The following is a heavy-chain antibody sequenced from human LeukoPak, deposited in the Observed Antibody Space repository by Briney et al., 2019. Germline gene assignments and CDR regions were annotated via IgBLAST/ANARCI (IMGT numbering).Heavy chain of an antibody. CDR2: ISGSGSYI. J-gene: IGHJ4*02. V-gene: IGHV3-21*01. CDR3: ARLTTTVATPFDS. Sequence: GGSLRLSCAASGFTFSTYNMNWVRQAPGKGLEWVSSISGSGSYIYYADSVKGRFTISRDNAKNSLYLQMNSLRAEDTAVYYCARLTTTVATPFDSWGQGTLVSVSS. D-gene: IGHD4-17*01. CDR1: GFTFSTYN.